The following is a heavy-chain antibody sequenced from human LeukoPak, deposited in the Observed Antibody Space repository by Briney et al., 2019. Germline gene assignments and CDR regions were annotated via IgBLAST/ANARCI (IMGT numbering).Heavy chain of an antibody. J-gene: IGHJ4*02. Sequence: GASVKVSCKASGYTFTGYYMHWVRQAPGQGLEWMGRINPNSGGTNYAQKFRGRVTMTRDTSISTAYMELSRLRSDDTAVYYCARMPAGSSTTNDYWGQGTLVTVSS. CDR3: ARMPAGSSTTNDY. CDR1: GYTFTGYY. D-gene: IGHD2-2*01. V-gene: IGHV1-2*06. CDR2: INPNSGGT.